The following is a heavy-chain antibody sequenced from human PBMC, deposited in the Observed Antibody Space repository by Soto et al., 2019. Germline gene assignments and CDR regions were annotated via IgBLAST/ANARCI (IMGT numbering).Heavy chain of an antibody. CDR3: AREITSAWYRGFDY. CDR2: LYYGTT. Sequence: QVQLQESGPGLVKPSETLSLTCTVSGGSVDSGGDYWTWMRQPPGKGLEWIGYLYYGTTRYNPSLKSRLVISADKSKNQFSLKVTSVTAADTAVYYCAREITSAWYRGFDYWGRGTLVAVSS. V-gene: IGHV4-61*08. D-gene: IGHD6-19*01. J-gene: IGHJ4*02. CDR1: GGSVDSGGDY.